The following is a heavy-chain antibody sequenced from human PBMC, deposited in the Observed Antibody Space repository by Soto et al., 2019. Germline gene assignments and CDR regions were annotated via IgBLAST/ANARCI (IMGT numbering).Heavy chain of an antibody. CDR3: TTDLPGARADGGLAS. J-gene: IGHJ5*02. D-gene: IGHD1-26*01. V-gene: IGHV3-15*07. CDR1: GFTFNSAW. Sequence: EVKLMESGGGSVEPGGPLGLSCAASGFTFNSAWMNWVRQAPGKGLEWVGRIKSKNYGERTNYAAPVTGRFAISRDDSKNTVYLQMNSLKTEDTAVYYWTTDLPGARADGGLASWGEGTLVTVSS. CDR2: IKSKNYGERT.